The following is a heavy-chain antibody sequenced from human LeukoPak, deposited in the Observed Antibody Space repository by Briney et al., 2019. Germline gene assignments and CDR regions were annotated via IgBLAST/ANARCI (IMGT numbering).Heavy chain of an antibody. Sequence: GESLKISCNGSGYSFTSYWIGWVRQMPGKGLEWMGIIYPGDSDTRYSPSFQGQVTISADKSISTAYLQWSSLKASDTAMYYCARHGDDYGDPFDYWGQGTLVTVSS. J-gene: IGHJ4*02. CDR3: ARHGDDYGDPFDY. V-gene: IGHV5-51*01. CDR1: GYSFTSYW. D-gene: IGHD4-17*01. CDR2: IYPGDSDT.